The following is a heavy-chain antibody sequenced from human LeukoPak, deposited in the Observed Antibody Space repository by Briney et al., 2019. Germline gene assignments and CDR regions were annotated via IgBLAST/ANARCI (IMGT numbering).Heavy chain of an antibody. J-gene: IGHJ3*02. CDR3: AKVLAAAWNGAFDI. Sequence: ASVKVSCKASGYTFTSYDINWVRQATGQGLEWMGWMNPNSGNTGYAQKFQGRVTITRNTSISTAYMELSSLRSEDTAVYYCAKVLAAAWNGAFDIWGQGTMVTVSS. D-gene: IGHD6-13*01. V-gene: IGHV1-8*03. CDR2: MNPNSGNT. CDR1: GYTFTSYD.